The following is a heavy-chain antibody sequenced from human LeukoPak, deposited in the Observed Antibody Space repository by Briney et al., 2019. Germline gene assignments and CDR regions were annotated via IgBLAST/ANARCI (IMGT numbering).Heavy chain of an antibody. J-gene: IGHJ5*02. CDR3: ASQSVVRGVSWFDP. CDR1: GYTFTGYY. Sequence: GPVKVSCKASGYTFTGYYMHWVRQAPGQGLEWMGWINPNSGGTNYAQKFQGRVTMTRDTSISTAYMELSRLRSDDTAVYYCASQSVVRGVSWFDPWGRGTLVAVSS. V-gene: IGHV1-2*02. CDR2: INPNSGGT. D-gene: IGHD3-10*01.